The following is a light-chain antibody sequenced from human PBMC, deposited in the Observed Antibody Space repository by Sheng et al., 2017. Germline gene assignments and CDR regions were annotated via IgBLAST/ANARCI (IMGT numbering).Light chain of an antibody. CDR3: QQYKSDPWT. Sequence: DIQMTQSPSSLSASVGDRVTITCRASQDIRTDLGWYQQKAGKAPHLLIFAASTLQSGVPSRFSGSVSGTEFTLTISSLQPDDFATYYCQQYKSDPWTFGQGTKVEIK. CDR2: AAS. V-gene: IGKV1-17*01. J-gene: IGKJ1*01. CDR1: QDIRTD.